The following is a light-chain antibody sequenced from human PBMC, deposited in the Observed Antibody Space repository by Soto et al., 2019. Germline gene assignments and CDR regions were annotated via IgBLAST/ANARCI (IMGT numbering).Light chain of an antibody. CDR3: ASWDDRLGAVI. CDR2: SNN. Sequence: QSVLTQPPSASGSPGQKVFISCSGSSSNIGGTNYAYWYQQLPGAAPKLLIHSNNLRPSGVPERISGSKFGTAASLAISGLRSEDEAVYYCASWDDRLGAVIFGGGTKVTVL. V-gene: IGLV1-47*02. CDR1: SSNIGGTNY. J-gene: IGLJ2*01.